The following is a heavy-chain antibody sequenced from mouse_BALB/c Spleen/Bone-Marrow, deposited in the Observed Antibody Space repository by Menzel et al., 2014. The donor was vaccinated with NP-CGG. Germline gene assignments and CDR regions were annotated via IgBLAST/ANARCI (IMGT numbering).Heavy chain of an antibody. CDR1: GFTFSSFG. CDR3: TRGGNWEDFDH. V-gene: IGHV5-17*02. D-gene: IGHD4-1*01. J-gene: IGHJ2*01. CDR2: ISSDSGAI. Sequence: EVHLVESGGGLVQPGGSRKLSCAASGFTFSSFGMHWVRQAPEKGLEWIAYISSDSGAIFYAGTVKGRFTISRDNPKNTLFLQMTSLRSEDTAIYFCTRGGNWEDFDHWGQGTTLTVSS.